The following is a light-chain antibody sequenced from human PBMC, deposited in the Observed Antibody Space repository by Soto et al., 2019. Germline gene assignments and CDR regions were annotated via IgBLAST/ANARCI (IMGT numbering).Light chain of an antibody. CDR1: GSDVGGYNY. J-gene: IGLJ1*01. Sequence: SALTQPASVSGSPGQSITISCTGTGSDVGGYNYVSWYQQHPGKAPKLMIYDVSNRPSGVSNRFSGSKSGNTASLTISGLQAEDEADYYCSSYTSSSTLEVFGTGTQLTVL. CDR2: DVS. CDR3: SSYTSSSTLEV. V-gene: IGLV2-14*01.